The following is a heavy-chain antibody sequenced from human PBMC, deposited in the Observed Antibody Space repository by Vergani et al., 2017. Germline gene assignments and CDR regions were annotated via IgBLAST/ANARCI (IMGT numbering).Heavy chain of an antibody. J-gene: IGHJ2*01. Sequence: QVQLVQSGAEVKKPGSSVKVSCKASGGTFSSYTISWVRQAPGPGLEWMGRIIPILGIANYAQKFQGRVTITADKSTSTAYIELSSLRSEDTAVYYCARNKAAAAPDWYFDLWGRGTLVTVSS. V-gene: IGHV1-69*02. CDR3: ARNKAAAAPDWYFDL. CDR2: IIPILGIA. D-gene: IGHD6-13*01. CDR1: GGTFSSYT.